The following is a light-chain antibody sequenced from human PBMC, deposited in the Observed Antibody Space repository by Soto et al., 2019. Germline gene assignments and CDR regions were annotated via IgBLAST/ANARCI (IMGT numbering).Light chain of an antibody. V-gene: IGKV3D-15*01. CDR2: GAS. CDR3: QKYNNWPLT. CDR1: QSVSRHY. J-gene: IGKJ4*01. Sequence: ESVLAQSPGTLSLSPGERATLSCRASQSVSRHYLAWYQQKPGQAPRLLIDGASTRATGIPDRFSGSRSGTECTLTISSLQSEDVAVYYCQKYNNWPLTFGGGAKVDIK.